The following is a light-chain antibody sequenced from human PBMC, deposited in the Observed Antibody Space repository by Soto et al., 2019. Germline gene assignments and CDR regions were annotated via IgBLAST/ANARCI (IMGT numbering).Light chain of an antibody. J-gene: IGLJ2*01. Sequence: QTVVTQEPSLTVSPGGTVTLTCASSTGAVTSDYYPNWFQQKPGQAPRALIYNTKNKHSWTPARFSGSLLGGKAALTLSGVQPEDEAEYYCLFFHGGQPLFGGGTKLTVL. CDR2: NTK. CDR1: TGAVTSDYY. V-gene: IGLV7-43*01. CDR3: LFFHGGQPL.